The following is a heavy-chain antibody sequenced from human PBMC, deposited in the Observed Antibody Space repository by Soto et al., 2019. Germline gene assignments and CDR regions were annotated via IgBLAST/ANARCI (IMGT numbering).Heavy chain of an antibody. CDR1: GFTFSSNE. CDR2: ISVSGSMR. Sequence: PGGSLRLSCAPSGFTFSSNEMNWVRQAPGKGLEWVSYISVSGSMRFYADAVRGRFTISRDNTKKMLYLQMNSLRVEDTALYYCATAGLTGTVRGQGTTVTVSS. D-gene: IGHD3-9*01. J-gene: IGHJ6*01. CDR3: ATAGLTGTV. V-gene: IGHV3-48*03.